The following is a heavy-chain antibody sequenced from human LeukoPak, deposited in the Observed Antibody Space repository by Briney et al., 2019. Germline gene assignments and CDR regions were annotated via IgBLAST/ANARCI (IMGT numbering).Heavy chain of an antibody. V-gene: IGHV3-7*01. J-gene: IGHJ4*02. CDR1: GFTFSNYW. D-gene: IGHD1-26*01. Sequence: GGSLRLSCAGSGFTFSNYWTSWVREVPGKGLEWVANIKEDGSEKYSVDSMKGRFTIFRDNAKNSLYLQMNSLRAEDTAIYYCARDRHSGHFDWGQGTLVTVSS. CDR3: ARDRHSGHFD. CDR2: IKEDGSEK.